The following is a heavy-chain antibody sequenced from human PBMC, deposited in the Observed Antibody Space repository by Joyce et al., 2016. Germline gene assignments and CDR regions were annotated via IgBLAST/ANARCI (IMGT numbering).Heavy chain of an antibody. CDR1: GYIFTTYG. V-gene: IGHV1-18*01. J-gene: IGHJ3*02. CDR3: ARDIHYYNSSGYYWGAFDI. CDR2: ISAHHGNT. D-gene: IGHD3-22*01. Sequence: QVQLVQSGSEVKKPGASVEVSCKASGYIFTTYGISWVRQAPGQGFEWMGWISAHHGNTKYAQKFQGRVTMTIDTSTSTAYMELESLRSDDTAVYYCARDIHYYNSSGYYWGAFDIWGQGTMVSVS.